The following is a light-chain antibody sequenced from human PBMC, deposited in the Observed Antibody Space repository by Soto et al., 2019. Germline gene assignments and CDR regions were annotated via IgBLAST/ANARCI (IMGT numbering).Light chain of an antibody. J-gene: IGKJ5*01. Sequence: EIVLTQSPGTLSLSPGERATLSCRASQSVPSDWLAWYRHKPGQAPRLLIYGASSRATGVPDRVSGSGSGTDFTLTISSLEPEDFAVYYCQQRSNWPSITFGQGTRLEVK. V-gene: IGKV3D-20*02. CDR3: QQRSNWPSIT. CDR1: QSVPSDW. CDR2: GAS.